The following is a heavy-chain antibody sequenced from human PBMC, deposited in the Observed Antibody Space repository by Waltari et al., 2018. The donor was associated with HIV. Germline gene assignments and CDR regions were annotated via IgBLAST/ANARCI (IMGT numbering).Heavy chain of an antibody. CDR3: ARHGDYGDIWGYLDH. J-gene: IGHJ4*02. Sequence: EVQLVESGGGLVQPGGSMRLSCPPSGFIFSSYAVSWVRQAPGKGLNWISSRSASGGASDYADSVKGRFIVSRDNSRNTLHLHMNSLTVDDTALYFCARHGDYGDIWGYLDHWGLGTLVTVSS. D-gene: IGHD4-17*01. V-gene: IGHV3-23*04. CDR2: RSASGGAS. CDR1: GFIFSSYA.